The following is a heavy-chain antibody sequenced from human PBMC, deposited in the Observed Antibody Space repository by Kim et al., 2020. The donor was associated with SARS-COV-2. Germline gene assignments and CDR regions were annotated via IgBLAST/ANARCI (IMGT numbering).Heavy chain of an antibody. CDR3: ARRITGTTTSFDY. D-gene: IGHD1-7*01. CDR2: IIPIFGTA. CDR1: GGTFSSYA. J-gene: IGHJ4*02. V-gene: IGHV1-69*13. Sequence: SVKVSCKASGGTFSSYAISWVRQAPGQGLEWMGGIIPIFGTANYAQKFQGRVTITADESTSTAYMELSSLRSEDTAVYYCARRITGTTTSFDYWGQGTLVTVSS.